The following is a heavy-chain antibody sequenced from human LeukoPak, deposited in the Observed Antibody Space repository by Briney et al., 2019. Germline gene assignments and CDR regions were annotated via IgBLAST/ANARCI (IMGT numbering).Heavy chain of an antibody. CDR2: ISAYNGNT. V-gene: IGHV1-18*01. CDR1: GYTFTSYG. J-gene: IGHJ4*02. D-gene: IGHD3-10*01. CDR3: AKDSGKNMIRGIVDY. Sequence: ASVKVSCKASGYTFTSYGISWVRQAPGQGLEWMGWISAYNGNTNYAQKLQGRVTMTTDTSTSTAYMELRSLRSDDTAVYYCAKDSGKNMIRGIVDYWGQGTLVTVSS.